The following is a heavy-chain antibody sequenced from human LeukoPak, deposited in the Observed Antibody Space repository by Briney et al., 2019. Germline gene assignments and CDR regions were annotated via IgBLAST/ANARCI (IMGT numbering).Heavy chain of an antibody. D-gene: IGHD6-13*01. Sequence: GGSLRLSCAASGFTFSSYWMSWVRQAPGKGLEWVANIKQDGSEKYYVDSVKGRFTISRDNAKNSLYLQMNSLKTEDTAVYYCTRDGKQQLVVGTYYYYYYMDVWGKGTTVTISS. V-gene: IGHV3-7*03. CDR3: TRDGKQQLVVGTYYYYYYMDV. J-gene: IGHJ6*03. CDR1: GFTFSSYW. CDR2: IKQDGSEK.